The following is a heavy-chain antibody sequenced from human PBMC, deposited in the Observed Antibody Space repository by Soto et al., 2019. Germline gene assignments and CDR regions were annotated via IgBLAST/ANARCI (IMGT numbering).Heavy chain of an antibody. J-gene: IGHJ4*02. Sequence: QVPLVQSGAEVKKPGASVKVSCKASGYTFTSYDINWVRQATGQGLEWMGWMNPNSGNTGYAQKFQGRVTMTRNTSISTAYMELSSLRSEDTAVYYCARGSGGYCSGGSCALDYWGQGTLVTVSS. V-gene: IGHV1-8*01. D-gene: IGHD2-15*01. CDR2: MNPNSGNT. CDR1: GYTFTSYD. CDR3: ARGSGGYCSGGSCALDY.